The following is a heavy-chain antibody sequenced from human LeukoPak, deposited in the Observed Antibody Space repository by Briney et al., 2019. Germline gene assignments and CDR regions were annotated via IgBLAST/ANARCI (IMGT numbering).Heavy chain of an antibody. V-gene: IGHV3-64D*09. Sequence: PGGSLRLSRSASGFTFSAYAMYWVRQAPGKGLEYVSGISNNGGSSFYADSVKGRFTISRDNSKNTLYLQMSSLRAEDTAVYYCVKITSVTGGDCWGQGTRLTVSS. J-gene: IGHJ4*02. CDR2: ISNNGGSS. D-gene: IGHD1-14*01. CDR3: VKITSVTGGDC. CDR1: GFTFSAYA.